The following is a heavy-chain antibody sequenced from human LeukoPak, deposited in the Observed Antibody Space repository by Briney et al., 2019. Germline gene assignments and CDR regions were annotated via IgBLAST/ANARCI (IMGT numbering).Heavy chain of an antibody. CDR1: GGSISSGGYY. J-gene: IGHJ6*03. CDR3: ARGRYESTRLSAYYYYYMDV. V-gene: IGHV4-61*02. D-gene: IGHD1-14*01. Sequence: SETLSLTCTVSGGSISSGGYYWSWIRQHPGKGLEWIGRIYTSGSTIYNPSLKSRVTMSVDTSKNQFSLKLSSVTAADTAVYYCARGRYESTRLSAYYYYYMDVWGKGTTVTVSS. CDR2: IYTSGST.